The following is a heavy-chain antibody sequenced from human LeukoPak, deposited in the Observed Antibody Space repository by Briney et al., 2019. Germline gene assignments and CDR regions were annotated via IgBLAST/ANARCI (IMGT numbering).Heavy chain of an antibody. CDR3: ARLTLHCSSTSCYPYYYYYGMDV. Sequence: ASVKVSCKASGYTFTSYGISWVRQAPGQGLEWMGWISAYNGNTNYAQKLQGRVTMTTDTSTSTAYMELRSLRSEDTAVYYCARLTLHCSSTSCYPYYYYYGMDVWGQGTTVTVSS. J-gene: IGHJ6*02. V-gene: IGHV1-18*01. D-gene: IGHD2-2*01. CDR2: ISAYNGNT. CDR1: GYTFTSYG.